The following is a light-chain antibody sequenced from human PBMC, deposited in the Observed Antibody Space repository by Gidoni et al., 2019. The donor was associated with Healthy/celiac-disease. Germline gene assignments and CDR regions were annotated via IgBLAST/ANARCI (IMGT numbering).Light chain of an antibody. CDR2: AAS. V-gene: IGKV1-39*01. CDR3: HQSYSPWT. Sequence: DIQMTQSPSSLSASEGDRVTITWRASQSISSYLNWYQQKPGKAPKLLIYAASSLQSGVPSRFSGTGSGTDFTLTILSLQPEDFASYYCHQSYSPWTFGQGTKVEIK. J-gene: IGKJ1*01. CDR1: QSISSY.